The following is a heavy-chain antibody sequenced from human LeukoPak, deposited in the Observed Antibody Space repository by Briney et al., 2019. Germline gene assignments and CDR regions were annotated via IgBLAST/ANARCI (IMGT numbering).Heavy chain of an antibody. V-gene: IGHV3-23*01. D-gene: IGHD2-2*01. CDR2: ISGNGDNT. Sequence: SGGSLTLSCTASGFSFSSYAMTWVRQAPGKGLEWVSGISGNGDNTFYADSVKGRFTISRDNSKNTLYLQMNSLRAEDTAVYYCAGRILGYCRSTSCFDYWGQGTLVTVSS. CDR1: GFSFSSYA. J-gene: IGHJ4*02. CDR3: AGRILGYCRSTSCFDY.